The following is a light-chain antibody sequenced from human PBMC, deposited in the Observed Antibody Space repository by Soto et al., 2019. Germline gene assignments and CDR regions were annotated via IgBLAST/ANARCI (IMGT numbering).Light chain of an antibody. CDR1: SGEVGAYNY. CDR2: DVS. V-gene: IGLV2-8*01. Sequence: QSVLTQPPSASGSPGQSVTISCTGTSGEVGAYNYVSWYQQHPGKAPKFMIYDVSKRPSGVPDRFSGSKSGNTASLTVSGLQAEDEADYYCSSYAGRNNFYVFGTGTKVTVL. CDR3: SSYAGRNNFYV. J-gene: IGLJ1*01.